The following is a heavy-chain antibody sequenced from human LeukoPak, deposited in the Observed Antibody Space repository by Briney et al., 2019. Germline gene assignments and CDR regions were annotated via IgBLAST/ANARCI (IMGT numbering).Heavy chain of an antibody. V-gene: IGHV1-69*13. J-gene: IGHJ5*02. CDR2: IIPIFGTA. CDR3: ARYNWNDEGFDP. Sequence: GASVKVSCKASGGTFSSYAISWVRQAPGQALEWMAGIIPIFGTANYAQKFQGRVTITADESTSTAYMELSSLRSEDTAVYYCARYNWNDEGFDPWGQGTLVTVSS. D-gene: IGHD1-1*01. CDR1: GGTFSSYA.